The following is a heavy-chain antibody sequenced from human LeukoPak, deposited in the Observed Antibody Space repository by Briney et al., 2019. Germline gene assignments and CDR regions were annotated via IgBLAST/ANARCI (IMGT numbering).Heavy chain of an antibody. V-gene: IGHV4-59*08. CDR1: GRSISNYY. CDR2: IFHSGST. D-gene: IGHD3-10*01. CDR3: ARHSPTYYDFDY. Sequence: PSETLSLTCTLSGRSISNYYWTWLRQPPGKGLEWIGYIFHSGSTKYNPSLQSRVTISVDTSKNRFSMKLSSVAAADTAVYYCARHSPTYYDFDYWGQGTLVTVSS. J-gene: IGHJ4*02.